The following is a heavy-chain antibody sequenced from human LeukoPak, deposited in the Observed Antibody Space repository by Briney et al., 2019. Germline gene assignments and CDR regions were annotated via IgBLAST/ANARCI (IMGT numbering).Heavy chain of an antibody. CDR1: GGSISSGDYY. J-gene: IGHJ3*02. Sequence: PSQTLSLTCTVSGGSISSGDYYWGWIRQPAGKRLEWIGSIYHSGSTYYNPSLKSRVTISVDTSKNQFSLKLSSVTAADTAVYYCAGRIAVAGADAFDIWGQGTMVTVSS. CDR2: IYHSGST. D-gene: IGHD6-19*01. V-gene: IGHV4-39*07. CDR3: AGRIAVAGADAFDI.